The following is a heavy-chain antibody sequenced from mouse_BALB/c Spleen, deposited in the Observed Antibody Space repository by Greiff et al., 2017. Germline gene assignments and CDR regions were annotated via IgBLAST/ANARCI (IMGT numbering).Heavy chain of an antibody. D-gene: IGHD1-1*01. CDR3: ARNYYGYWYFDV. J-gene: IGHJ1*01. V-gene: IGHV2-2*02. CDR1: GFSLTSYG. CDR2: IWSGGST. Sequence: VKLVESGPGLVQPSQSLSITCTVSGFSLTSYGVHWVRQSPGKGLEWLGVIWSGGSTDYNAAFISRLSISKDNSKSQVFFKMNSLQANDTAIYYCARNYYGYWYFDVWGAGTTVTVSS.